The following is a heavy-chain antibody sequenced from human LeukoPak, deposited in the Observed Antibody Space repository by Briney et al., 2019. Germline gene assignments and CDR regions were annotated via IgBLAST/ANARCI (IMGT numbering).Heavy chain of an antibody. CDR1: GGDFNTYA. CDR3: LRYASYSRVAWGKANLNY. D-gene: IGHD3-16*01. V-gene: IGHV1-69*05. J-gene: IGHJ4*02. Sequence: GSSVKVSCRSVGGDFNTYAVSWVRQAPGQGLEWMGGIIPLVGATDYAQKFQGRVVLTTDEVTSTAYMQLNTLRSEDTAVYFCLRYASYSRVAWGKANLNYWGQGTLVTVSP. CDR2: IIPLVGAT.